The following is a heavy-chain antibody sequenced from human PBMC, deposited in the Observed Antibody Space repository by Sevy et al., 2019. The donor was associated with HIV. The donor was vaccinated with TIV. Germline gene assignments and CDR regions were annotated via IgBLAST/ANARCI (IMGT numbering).Heavy chain of an antibody. CDR2: INPRGGST. J-gene: IGHJ5*02. CDR3: ARDRSGGIAAAGPFDP. D-gene: IGHD6-13*01. Sequence: ASVKVSCKASGYTFTSYYMHWVRQAPGQGLEWMGIINPRGGSTGYAQKFQGRVTMTRDTSTSTVYMELSSLRSEDTAVYYCARDRSGGIAAAGPFDPWGQGTLVTVSS. CDR1: GYTFTSYY. V-gene: IGHV1-46*01.